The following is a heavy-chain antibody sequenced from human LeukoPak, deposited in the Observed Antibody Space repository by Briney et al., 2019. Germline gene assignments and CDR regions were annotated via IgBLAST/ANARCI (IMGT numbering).Heavy chain of an antibody. Sequence: SETLSLTCTVSGGSISTYYWSWIRQPPGKGLEWIAYIYCSGSTNYNPSLKSRVTISVDTSKNQLSLKLSSVTAADTAVYYCARHWETSSWYVDYWGQGTLVTVSS. V-gene: IGHV4-59*08. CDR2: IYCSGST. J-gene: IGHJ4*02. CDR1: GGSISTYY. CDR3: ARHWETSSWYVDY. D-gene: IGHD6-13*01.